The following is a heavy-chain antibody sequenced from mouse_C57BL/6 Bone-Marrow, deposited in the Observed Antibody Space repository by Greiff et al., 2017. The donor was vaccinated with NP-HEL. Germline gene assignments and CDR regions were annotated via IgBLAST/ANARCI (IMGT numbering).Heavy chain of an antibody. V-gene: IGHV1-19*01. J-gene: IGHJ4*01. CDR1: GYTFTDYY. Sequence: EVQLQQSGPVLVKPGASVKMSCKASGYTFTDYYMNWVKQSHGKSLEWIGVINPYNGGTSYNQKFKGKVTLTVDKSSSTAYMELNSLTSEDSAVYYCALYSNYGYAMDYWGQGTSVTVSS. D-gene: IGHD2-5*01. CDR2: INPYNGGT. CDR3: ALYSNYGYAMDY.